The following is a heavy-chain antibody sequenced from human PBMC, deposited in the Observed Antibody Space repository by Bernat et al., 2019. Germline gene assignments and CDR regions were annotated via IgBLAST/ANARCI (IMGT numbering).Heavy chain of an antibody. V-gene: IGHV2-70*01. Sequence: QVTLRESGPALVKPTQTLTLTCTFSGFSLSTSGMCVSWIRQPPGKALEWLALIDWDDDKYYSTSLKTRLTISKDTSKNRVVLTMTNIDPVATATYYCARGGGYDSAHDYWGQGTLVTVSS. J-gene: IGHJ4*02. CDR1: GFSLSTSGMC. D-gene: IGHD5-12*01. CDR3: ARGGGYDSAHDY. CDR2: IDWDDDK.